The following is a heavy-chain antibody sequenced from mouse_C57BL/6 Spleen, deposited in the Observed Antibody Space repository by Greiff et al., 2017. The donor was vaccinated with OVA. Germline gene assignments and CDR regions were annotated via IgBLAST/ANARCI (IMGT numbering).Heavy chain of an antibody. CDR3: ARLDYYCSIYYAMDY. V-gene: IGHV1-26*01. D-gene: IGHD1-1*01. CDR1: GYTFTDYY. Sequence: EVQLQQSGPELVKPGASVKISCKASGYTFTDYYMNWVKQSHGKSLEWIGDINPNNGGTSYNQKFKGKATLTVDKSSSTAYMELRSLTSEDSAVYYCARLDYYCSIYYAMDYWGQGTSVTVSS. CDR2: INPNNGGT. J-gene: IGHJ4*01.